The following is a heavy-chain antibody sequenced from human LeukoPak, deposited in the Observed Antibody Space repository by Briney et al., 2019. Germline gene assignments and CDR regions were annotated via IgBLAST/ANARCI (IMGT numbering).Heavy chain of an antibody. Sequence: GASVKVSCKASGYTFNGYYIHWVRQAPGQGLEWMGWINPNSGGTNYAQKFQGRVTMTRDTSISTAYMELSRLRSDDTAVYSCARDAPGTLVYYYYYYMDVWGKGTTVTVSS. CDR2: INPNSGGT. CDR3: ARDAPGTLVYYYYYYMDV. J-gene: IGHJ6*03. CDR1: GYTFNGYY. V-gene: IGHV1-2*02.